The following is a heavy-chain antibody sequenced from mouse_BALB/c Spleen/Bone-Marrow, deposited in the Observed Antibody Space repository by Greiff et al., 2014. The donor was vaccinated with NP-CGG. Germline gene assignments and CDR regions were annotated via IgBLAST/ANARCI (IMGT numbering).Heavy chain of an antibody. CDR2: INPNIGGT. CDR3: VRPRYGDY. Sequence: DVQLQESGPELVKPGASVKISCKTSGYTFTDYTMHWVKQNHGKSLEWIGHINPNIGGTNYNQKFNGKATLTIDKSSSTAYMELRSLTSEDSAVYYCVRPRYGDYWGQGTTLTVSS. V-gene: IGHV1-18*01. CDR1: GYTFTDYT. J-gene: IGHJ2*01. D-gene: IGHD2-14*01.